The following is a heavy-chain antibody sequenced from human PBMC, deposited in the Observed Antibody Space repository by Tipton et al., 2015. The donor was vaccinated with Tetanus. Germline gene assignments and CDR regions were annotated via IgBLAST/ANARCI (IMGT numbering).Heavy chain of an antibody. CDR1: GGSISSSNW. CDR3: ARHWSSGYYYDSSGYYYFDY. J-gene: IGHJ4*02. V-gene: IGHV4-4*02. Sequence: TLSLTCAVSGGSISSSNWWSWVRQPPGKGLEWIGEIYHSGSTNYNPSLKSRVTISVDTSKNQFSLKLSSVTAADTAVYYCARHWSSGYYYDSSGYYYFDYWGQGTLVTVSS. CDR2: IYHSGST. D-gene: IGHD3-22*01.